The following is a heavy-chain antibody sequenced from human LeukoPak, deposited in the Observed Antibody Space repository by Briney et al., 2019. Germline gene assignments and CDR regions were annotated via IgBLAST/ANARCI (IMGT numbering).Heavy chain of an antibody. Sequence: ASVKVSCKASGYTFTSYGISWVRQAPGQGLEWMGWISAYNGNTNYAQKLQGRVTMTTDTSTSTAYMELSSLRSEDTAVYYCASTSARIWFGEDRFDYWGQGTLVTVSS. CDR2: ISAYNGNT. CDR1: GYTFTSYG. J-gene: IGHJ4*02. D-gene: IGHD3-10*01. V-gene: IGHV1-18*01. CDR3: ASTSARIWFGEDRFDY.